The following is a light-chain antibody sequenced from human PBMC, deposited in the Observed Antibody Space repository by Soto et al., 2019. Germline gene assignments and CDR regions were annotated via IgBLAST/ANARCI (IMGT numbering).Light chain of an antibody. CDR2: AAS. CDR3: QQSYSTPT. V-gene: IGKV1-39*01. CDR1: QSISSY. J-gene: IGKJ1*01. Sequence: DIQMTQSPSSLSASVGDRVTITCRASQSISSYLNWYQQKPGKAPKLLIYAASSLQSGVPSRFSGSGSGTDFTLTISSLQPEDFATYYCQQSYSTPTCCQGTKVEIK.